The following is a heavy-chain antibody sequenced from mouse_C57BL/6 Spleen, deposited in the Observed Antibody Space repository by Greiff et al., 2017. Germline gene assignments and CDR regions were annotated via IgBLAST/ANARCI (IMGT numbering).Heavy chain of an antibody. Sequence: QVQLQQSGAELVKPGASVKISCKASGYAFSSYWMNWVKQRPGKGLEWIGQIYPGDGDTNYNGKLKGKATLTADKSSSTAYMQLSSLTSEDSAVYFCARSGNYYGSSYFDYWGQGTTLTVSS. D-gene: IGHD1-1*01. CDR1: GYAFSSYW. V-gene: IGHV1-80*01. CDR2: IYPGDGDT. J-gene: IGHJ2*01. CDR3: ARSGNYYGSSYFDY.